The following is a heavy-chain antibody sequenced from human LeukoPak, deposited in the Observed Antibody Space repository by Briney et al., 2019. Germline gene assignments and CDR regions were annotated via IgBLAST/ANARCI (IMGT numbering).Heavy chain of an antibody. CDR2: IKQDGSEK. CDR3: ARFSTTVVLLNPGFFDY. Sequence: GGSLRLSCAASGFTFSRYWMSWVRQVPGKGLEWVANIKQDGSEKYYVDSVKGRFTISRDNAKNSLYLQMNSLRAEDTAVYYCARFSTTVVLLNPGFFDYWGQGALVTVSS. J-gene: IGHJ4*02. D-gene: IGHD3-22*01. CDR1: GFTFSRYW. V-gene: IGHV3-7*01.